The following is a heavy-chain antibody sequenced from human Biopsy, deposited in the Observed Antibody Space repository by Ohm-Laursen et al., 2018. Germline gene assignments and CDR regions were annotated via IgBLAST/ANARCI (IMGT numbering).Heavy chain of an antibody. CDR2: IFYDGSNT. J-gene: IGHJ6*02. V-gene: IGHV3-30*18. CDR1: GFTFNNYG. CDR3: AKDRYNYTPIGGFSMDV. D-gene: IGHD5-18*01. Sequence: SLRLSCAASGFTFNNYGMQWVRQAPGKGLEWVAFIFYDGSNTYYADSVKGRFTISRDNSRDTLYLQMSSPRAEDTAVYYCAKDRYNYTPIGGFSMDVWGQGTTVTVSS.